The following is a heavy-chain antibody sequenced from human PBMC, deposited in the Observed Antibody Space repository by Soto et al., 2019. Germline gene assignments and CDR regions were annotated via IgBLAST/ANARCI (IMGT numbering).Heavy chain of an antibody. CDR2: IYYSGST. D-gene: IGHD3-22*01. CDR1: GGSISSSSYY. V-gene: IGHV4-39*01. J-gene: IGHJ3*02. Sequence: QLQLQESGPGLVKPSETLSLTCTVSGGSISSSSYYWGWIRQPPGKGLEWIGSIYYSGSTYYNPSLKSRVTISVDTSKNQFSLKLSSVTAADTAVYYCASSGLVVVVILDAFDIWGQGTMVTVSS. CDR3: ASSGLVVVVILDAFDI.